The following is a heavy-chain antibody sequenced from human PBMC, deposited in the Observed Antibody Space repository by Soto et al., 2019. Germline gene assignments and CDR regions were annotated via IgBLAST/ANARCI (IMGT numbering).Heavy chain of an antibody. CDR2: ISSHGSDT. CDR3: TTHRGMQLWLPYFDS. V-gene: IGHV3-30*03. J-gene: IGHJ4*02. CDR1: GLSFSEYG. D-gene: IGHD5-18*01. Sequence: QVQLVESGGGVVQSGGSLRLSCAASGLSFSEYGLNWVRQAPGKGPEWVAVISSHGSDTYYADFVKGRFIISRDNFRNTLFLQMYRLRVDDTAVYYCTTHRGMQLWLPYFDSWGQGTQVTVSS.